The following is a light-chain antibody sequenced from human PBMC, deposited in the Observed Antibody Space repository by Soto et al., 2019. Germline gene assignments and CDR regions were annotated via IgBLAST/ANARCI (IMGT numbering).Light chain of an antibody. CDR2: EVS. CDR3: SSYTSGSTLVV. CDR1: SSDIGGYKY. J-gene: IGLJ3*02. Sequence: QSALTQPDSVSGSPGQSITISCTGTSSDIGGYKYVSWYQQHPGKAPKLMIYEVSNRPSGISTRFSASKSGNTASLTISGLQAEDEADYYCSSYTSGSTLVVFGGGTKLTVL. V-gene: IGLV2-14*01.